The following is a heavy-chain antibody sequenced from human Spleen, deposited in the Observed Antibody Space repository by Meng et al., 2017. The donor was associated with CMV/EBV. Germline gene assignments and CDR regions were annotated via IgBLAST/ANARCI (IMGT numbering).Heavy chain of an antibody. CDR2: IDTYNGNA. V-gene: IGHV1-18*01. Sequence: KASRYTFTNYAINWVRQAPGQGLEWLGWIDTYNGNASYAQKLQGRVTMTTDTSTSTAYMDLRSLRSDDTAMYYCARDRCSSTSCKLDYWGQGTLVTVSS. CDR1: RYTFTNYA. CDR3: ARDRCSSTSCKLDY. J-gene: IGHJ4*02. D-gene: IGHD2-2*01.